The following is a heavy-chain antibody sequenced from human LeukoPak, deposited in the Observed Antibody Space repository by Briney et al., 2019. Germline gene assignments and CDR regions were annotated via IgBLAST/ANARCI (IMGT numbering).Heavy chain of an antibody. CDR1: GFTFSSYT. J-gene: IGHJ4*02. V-gene: IGHV3-30-3*01. CDR2: ISYDGGNK. D-gene: IGHD3-10*01. Sequence: GRSLRLSCAASGFTFSSYTLYWVRQAPGKGLEWVAFISYDGGNKFYAGSVKGRFTISRDNSKNTLYLQMNSPRTEDTAVYYCARRGSYYGSGTYLDWGQGTLVTVSS. CDR3: ARRGSYYGSGTYLD.